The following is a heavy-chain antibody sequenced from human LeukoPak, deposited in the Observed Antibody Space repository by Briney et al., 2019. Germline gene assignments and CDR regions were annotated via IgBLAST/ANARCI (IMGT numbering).Heavy chain of an antibody. CDR1: GFTFSSYS. CDR3: ASNYWYYYGSGSDDAFDI. Sequence: PGGSLRLSCAASGFTFSSYSMNWVRQAPGKGLEWVSYISSSGSTIYYADSVKGRFTISRDNAKNSLYLQMNSLRAEDTAVYYCASNYWYYYGSGSDDAFDIWGQGTMVTVS. D-gene: IGHD3-10*01. CDR2: ISSSGSTI. V-gene: IGHV3-48*04. J-gene: IGHJ3*02.